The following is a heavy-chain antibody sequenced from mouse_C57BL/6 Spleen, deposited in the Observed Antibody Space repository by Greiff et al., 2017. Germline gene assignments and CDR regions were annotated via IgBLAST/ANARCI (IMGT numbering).Heavy chain of an antibody. Sequence: VQLKESGAELVRPGASVTLSCKASGYTFTDYEMHWVKQTPVHGLEWIGAIDPETGGTAYNQKFKGKAILTADKSSSTAYMELRSLTSEDSAVYYCTKRGGNYYGSHFDYWGQGTTLTVSS. CDR3: TKRGGNYYGSHFDY. J-gene: IGHJ2*01. D-gene: IGHD1-1*01. CDR1: GYTFTDYE. V-gene: IGHV1-15*01. CDR2: IDPETGGT.